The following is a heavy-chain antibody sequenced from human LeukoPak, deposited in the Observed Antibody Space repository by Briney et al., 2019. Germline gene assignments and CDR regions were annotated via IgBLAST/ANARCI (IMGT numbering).Heavy chain of an antibody. V-gene: IGHV3-33*05. D-gene: IGHD2-21*01. CDR1: GFIFSRYG. CDR2: IQNDASTE. Sequence: GGSLRLSCAASGFIFSRYGMHWVRQAPGKGLEWVAVIQNDASTENFADSVKGRFTISRDNSKNTVFLQMNSLRVEDTAVYYCARELSQIVWGGLDYGGQGTLVSVSS. CDR3: ARELSQIVWGGLDY. J-gene: IGHJ4*02.